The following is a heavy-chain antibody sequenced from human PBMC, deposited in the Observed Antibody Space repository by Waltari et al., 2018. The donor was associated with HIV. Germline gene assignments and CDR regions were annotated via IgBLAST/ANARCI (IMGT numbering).Heavy chain of an antibody. CDR2: ISFDLKNK. Sequence: QVQLVESGGGVVQPGRSLRLSCAASGFTFTTYAMPWVRQAPGKGLEWVAMISFDLKNKFYADSVSGRFTISRDNSKNTLYLQMNNLRSEDTAVYYCAKDRTLRMMGYYFDNWGQGTLVTVSS. D-gene: IGHD3-16*01. V-gene: IGHV3-30*18. CDR3: AKDRTLRMMGYYFDN. CDR1: GFTFTTYA. J-gene: IGHJ4*02.